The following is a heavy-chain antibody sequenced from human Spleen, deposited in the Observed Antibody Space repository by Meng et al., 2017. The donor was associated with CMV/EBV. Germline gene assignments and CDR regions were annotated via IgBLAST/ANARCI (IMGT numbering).Heavy chain of an antibody. CDR2: ICPDDSTT. Sequence: FATYGVAWLSQMTGKGLEWMGVICPDDSTTTYSSSFQGQVTISAVRSISTAYLQWSGLKASDTAMYYCARHRKGFGDMFRVEYYFDSWGQGSLVTVSS. V-gene: IGHV5-51*01. J-gene: IGHJ4*02. D-gene: IGHD3-10*02. CDR3: ARHRKGFGDMFRVEYYFDS. CDR1: FATYG.